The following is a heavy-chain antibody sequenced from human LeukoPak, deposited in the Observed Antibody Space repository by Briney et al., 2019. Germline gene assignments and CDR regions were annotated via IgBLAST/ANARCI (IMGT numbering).Heavy chain of an antibody. CDR2: IYYSGST. V-gene: IGHV4-59*02. D-gene: IGHD4-17*01. J-gene: IGHJ4*02. CDR1: GGSVSSYY. CDR3: ARDYGDYGGGFDY. Sequence: SETLSLTCTVSGGSVSSYYWSWIRQPPGKGLEWIGYIYYSGSTNYNPSLKSRVTISVDTSKNQFSLKLSSVTAADTAVYYCARDYGDYGGGFDYWGQGTLVTVSS.